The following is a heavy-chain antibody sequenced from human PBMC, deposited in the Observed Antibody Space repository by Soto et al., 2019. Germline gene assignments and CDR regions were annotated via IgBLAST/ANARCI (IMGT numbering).Heavy chain of an antibody. CDR3: ATSSWFSIDA. J-gene: IGHJ3*01. CDR1: SDSIDSSTW. Sequence: SETLSLTCDVSSDSIDSSTWWSWVRQPPGKGLEWIGEIYHSGTTNYNPSLTSRAAMSVDKSTKQFSLELTSVTAADTAVYYCATSSWFSIDAWGQGTMVTVSS. V-gene: IGHV4-4*02. CDR2: IYHSGTT. D-gene: IGHD6-13*01.